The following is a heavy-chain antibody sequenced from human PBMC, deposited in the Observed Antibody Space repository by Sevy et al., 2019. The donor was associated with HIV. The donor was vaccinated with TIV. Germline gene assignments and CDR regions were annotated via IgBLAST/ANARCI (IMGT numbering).Heavy chain of an antibody. CDR2: IGSSSSYI. V-gene: IGHV3-21*01. Sequence: GSLRLSCAASGFTFSSYSMNWVRQAPGMGLEWASSIGSSSSYIYYADSVKGRFTISRDNAKKSLYLQMNSLRAQETAVSYCAGDSYYDILTGPHWFDPWGQGTLVTVSS. D-gene: IGHD3-9*01. CDR1: GFTFSSYS. J-gene: IGHJ5*02. CDR3: AGDSYYDILTGPHWFDP.